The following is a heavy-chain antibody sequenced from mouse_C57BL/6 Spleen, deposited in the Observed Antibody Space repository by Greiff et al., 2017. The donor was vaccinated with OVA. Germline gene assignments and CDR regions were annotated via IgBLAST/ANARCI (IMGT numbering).Heavy chain of an antibody. CDR1: GYTFTSYW. J-gene: IGHJ2*01. D-gene: IGHD2-5*01. Sequence: QVQLQQPGAELVKPGASVKLSCKASGYTFTSYWMHWVKQRPGRRLEWIGRIDPNSGGTKYNEKFKSKATLTVDKPSSTAYMQLSSLTSEDSAVYYCALSNYAYFDYWGQGTTLTVSS. CDR2: IDPNSGGT. V-gene: IGHV1-72*01. CDR3: ALSNYAYFDY.